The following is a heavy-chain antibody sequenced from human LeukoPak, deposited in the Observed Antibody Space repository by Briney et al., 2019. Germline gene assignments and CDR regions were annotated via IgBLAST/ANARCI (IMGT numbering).Heavy chain of an antibody. D-gene: IGHD2-15*01. CDR3: AVTPLGYCSGGSCYYLNYYYYYMDV. V-gene: IGHV1-69*06. CDR1: GGTFSSYA. CDR2: IIPIFGTA. J-gene: IGHJ6*03. Sequence: SVKVSCKASGGTFSSYAISWVRQAPGQGLEWMGGIIPIFGTANYAQKFQGRVTITADKSTSTAYMELSSLRSEDTAVYYCAVTPLGYCSGGSCYYLNYYYYYMDVWGKGTTVTVSS.